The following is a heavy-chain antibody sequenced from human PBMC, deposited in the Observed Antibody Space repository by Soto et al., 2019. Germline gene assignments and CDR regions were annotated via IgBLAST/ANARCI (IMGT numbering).Heavy chain of an antibody. Sequence: SETLSLTCTVSGGSISTYYWSWIRQPPGKGLEWIGYIHYSGSTNYNPSLKSRVTISVDTSKNQFSLKLSSVTAADTAVYYCARGSRITIFGVVIEYAFDIWGQGTMVTVSS. V-gene: IGHV4-59*01. CDR3: ARGSRITIFGVVIEYAFDI. D-gene: IGHD3-3*01. CDR2: IHYSGST. CDR1: GGSISTYY. J-gene: IGHJ3*02.